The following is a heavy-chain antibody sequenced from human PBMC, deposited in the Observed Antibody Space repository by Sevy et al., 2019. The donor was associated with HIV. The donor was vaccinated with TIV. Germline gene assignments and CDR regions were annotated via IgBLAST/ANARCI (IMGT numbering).Heavy chain of an antibody. Sequence: GGSLRLSCTTSGFTFGDYAMSWVRQAPGKGLEWVAFLKSKAYGGKLDYAASVKGRFTISRDDSKSIAHLQMNDLKTEDTAIYYCTRWKGAHSIFDYWGQGALVTVSS. CDR1: GFTFGDYA. J-gene: IGHJ4*02. V-gene: IGHV3-49*04. CDR2: LKSKAYGGKL. CDR3: TRWKGAHSIFDY. D-gene: IGHD1-1*01.